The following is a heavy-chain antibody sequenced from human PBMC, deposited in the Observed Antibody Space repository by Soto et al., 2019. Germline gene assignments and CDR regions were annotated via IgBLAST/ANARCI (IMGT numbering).Heavy chain of an antibody. Sequence: GGSLRLSCAASGFTFRNYGIHWVRQDQGKVLEWVTLISYDGGAQYYADSVKGRFTISRDNSKNTLYLQMNNLTTDDTAVYYCAKDLPRTFGTSWGVVDCWGQGTLVTVSS. J-gene: IGHJ4*02. V-gene: IGHV3-30*18. CDR2: ISYDGGAQ. CDR3: AKDLPRTFGTSWGVVDC. CDR1: GFTFRNYG. D-gene: IGHD6-13*01.